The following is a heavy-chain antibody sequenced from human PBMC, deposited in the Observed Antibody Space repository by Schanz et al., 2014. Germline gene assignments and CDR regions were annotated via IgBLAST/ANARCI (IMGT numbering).Heavy chain of an antibody. Sequence: QVQLVQSASELKTPGASVRVSCKASGYSFSDFPINWVRQAPGQGLEWMGWINSNSGDPTYAQGFTGRFVFSLDTSVSTAYLQISSLKAEDTAAYYCTTETIAMAGTFSIWGQGTLVTVTS. CDR2: INSNSGDP. CDR1: GYSFSDFP. CDR3: TTETIAMAGTFSI. J-gene: IGHJ4*02. V-gene: IGHV7-4-1*02. D-gene: IGHD6-19*01.